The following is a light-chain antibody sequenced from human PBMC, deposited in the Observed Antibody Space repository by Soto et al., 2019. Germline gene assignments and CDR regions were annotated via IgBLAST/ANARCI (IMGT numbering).Light chain of an antibody. CDR3: QRYNGNSRT. J-gene: IGKJ1*01. V-gene: IGKV1-5*03. Sequence: DFQMTQSPSTLSASVGDTVTITYRASQRISNWLAWYQQKPGEATKLLTYQASSLASGVPSRFGGSCSGAEVTLTVASLQPDDFATYYYQRYNGNSRTFGQGTKVEIK. CDR1: QRISNW. CDR2: QAS.